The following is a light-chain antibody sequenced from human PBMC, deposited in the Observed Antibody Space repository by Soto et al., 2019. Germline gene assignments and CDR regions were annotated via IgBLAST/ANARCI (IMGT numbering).Light chain of an antibody. CDR3: QQRSNWPPLT. V-gene: IGKV3-15*01. CDR2: GAS. J-gene: IGKJ4*01. Sequence: EIVMTQSPATLSVSPGGRATLSCRASQSIGDTLAWYQLKPGQAPRLLIYGASSRVTGFPARFSGSGSGTDFTLTISSLQSDDFAVYYCQQRSNWPPLTFGGGTKVEIK. CDR1: QSIGDT.